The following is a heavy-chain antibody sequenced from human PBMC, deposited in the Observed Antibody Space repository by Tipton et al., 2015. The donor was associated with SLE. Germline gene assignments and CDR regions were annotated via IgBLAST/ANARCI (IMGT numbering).Heavy chain of an antibody. Sequence: TLSLTCTVSGGPTSSYYWGWVRQPPGKGLEWIGSIYYSGTTNHNPSLKSRVTMSIDTSKHQFSLKLNSVTAADTAVYYCARRHYSGPFDSWGQGTLVTVSS. CDR2: IYYSGTT. D-gene: IGHD5-12*01. CDR1: GGPTSSYY. V-gene: IGHV4-59*12. CDR3: ARRHYSGPFDS. J-gene: IGHJ4*02.